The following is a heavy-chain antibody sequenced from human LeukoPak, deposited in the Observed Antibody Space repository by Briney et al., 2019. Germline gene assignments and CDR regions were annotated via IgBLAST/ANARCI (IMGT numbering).Heavy chain of an antibody. CDR2: INPNSGGT. D-gene: IGHD3-22*01. J-gene: IGHJ3*02. CDR1: GYTFTGYY. V-gene: IGHV1-2*02. Sequence: ASVTVSCKASGYTFTGYYMHWVRQAPGQGLEWMGWINPNSGGTNYAQKFQGRVTMTRDTSISTAYMELSRLRSDDTAVYYCARSCWYYDSSGYYLPCDAFDIWGQGTMVTVSS. CDR3: ARSCWYYDSSGYYLPCDAFDI.